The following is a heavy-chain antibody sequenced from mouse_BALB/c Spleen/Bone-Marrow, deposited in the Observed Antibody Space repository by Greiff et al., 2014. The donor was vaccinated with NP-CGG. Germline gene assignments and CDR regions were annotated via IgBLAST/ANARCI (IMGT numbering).Heavy chain of an antibody. CDR1: GFTFSDYY. V-gene: IGHV5-4*02. Sequence: EVHLVESGGGLVKPGGSLKLSCAASGFTFSDYYMYWVRQTPEKRLEWVAIISDGGSYAYYPDSAKGRFTISRDNAKNNLYLQMSSLKSEDTAMYYCVLRWFAYWGQGTLVTVSA. J-gene: IGHJ3*01. CDR2: ISDGGSYA. D-gene: IGHD1-1*01. CDR3: VLRWFAY.